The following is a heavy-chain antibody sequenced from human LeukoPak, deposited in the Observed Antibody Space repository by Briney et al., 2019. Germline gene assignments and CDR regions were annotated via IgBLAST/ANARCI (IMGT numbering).Heavy chain of an antibody. CDR1: GFXVSSNH. CDR2: IYSGYGT. J-gene: IGHJ4*02. V-gene: IGHV3-53*01. CDR3: ATAEGEN. D-gene: IGHD3-16*01. Sequence: GSLRLSCAASGFXVSSNHMSWVRQAPGKGLEWVSIIYSGYGTYYADSVKGRFTISRDNSKNTLYLQMNSLRAEDTAVYYCATAEGENWGQGTLVTVSS.